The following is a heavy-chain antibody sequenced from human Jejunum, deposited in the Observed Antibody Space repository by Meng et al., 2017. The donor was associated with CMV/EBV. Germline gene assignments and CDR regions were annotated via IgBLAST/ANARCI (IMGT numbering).Heavy chain of an antibody. V-gene: IGHV3-48*03. D-gene: IGHD5/OR15-5a*01. J-gene: IGHJ4*02. CDR1: GFTFSRFE. CDR2: ISGSGNTI. CDR3: ARQVLSSTHPYFDS. Sequence: SGFTFSRFEMNWVRQAPGKGLEWVSYISGSGNTIYYADSVKGRFTLSRDNAKNSLYLQMNSLRVEDTAIYYCARQVLSSTHPYFDSWGQGTLVTVSS.